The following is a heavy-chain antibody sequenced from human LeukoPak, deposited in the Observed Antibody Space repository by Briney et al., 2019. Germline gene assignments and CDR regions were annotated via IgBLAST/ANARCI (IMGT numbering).Heavy chain of an antibody. V-gene: IGHV3-7*01. CDR1: GFTFSSYW. D-gene: IGHD3-22*01. J-gene: IGHJ4*02. Sequence: GGSLRLSCAASGFTFSSYWMSWVRQAPGKGLEWVANIKQDGSEKYYVDSVKGRFTISRDNAKNSLYLQMNSLRAEDTAVYYCARVRDYYDSSGYYQHFDYWGQGTLVTVSS. CDR3: ARVRDYYDSSGYYQHFDY. CDR2: IKQDGSEK.